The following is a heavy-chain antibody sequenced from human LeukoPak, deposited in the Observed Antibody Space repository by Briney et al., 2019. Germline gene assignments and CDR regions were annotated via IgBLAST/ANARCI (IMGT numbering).Heavy chain of an antibody. Sequence: ASVKVSCEASGYTFTSYYMHWVRQAPGQGLEWMGIINPSGGSTSYAQKFQGRVTMTRDTSTSTVYMELSSLRSEDTAVYYCAREYMVRGDDDAFDIWGQGTMVTVSS. J-gene: IGHJ3*02. CDR1: GYTFTSYY. CDR2: INPSGGST. CDR3: AREYMVRGDDDAFDI. D-gene: IGHD3-10*01. V-gene: IGHV1-46*01.